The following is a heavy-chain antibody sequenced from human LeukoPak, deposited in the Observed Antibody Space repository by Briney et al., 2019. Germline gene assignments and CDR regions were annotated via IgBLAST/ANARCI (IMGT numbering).Heavy chain of an antibody. V-gene: IGHV3-33*01. Sequence: GGSLRLSCAASGFTFRSYGMHWVRQAPGKGLEWVAVIWYDGSNKYYADSVKGRLTISRDNSKNTLYLQMNSLRAEDTAVYYCARDQGYSSSWGTGDGYYFDYWGQGTLVIVSS. CDR1: GFTFRSYG. D-gene: IGHD6-13*01. CDR2: IWYDGSNK. CDR3: ARDQGYSSSWGTGDGYYFDY. J-gene: IGHJ4*02.